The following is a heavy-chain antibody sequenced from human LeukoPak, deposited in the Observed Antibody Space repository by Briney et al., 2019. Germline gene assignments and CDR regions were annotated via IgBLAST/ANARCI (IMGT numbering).Heavy chain of an antibody. V-gene: IGHV2-5*02. CDR1: GFSLSTSGVG. J-gene: IGHJ4*02. CDR3: AHRGVLLSFDY. D-gene: IGHD2/OR15-2a*01. CDR2: IYWDDDK. Sequence: SGPKLVKHTQTLTLTCTFSGFSLSTSGVGVGWIRQPPGKALEWLALIYWDDDKRYSPSLKSRLTITKDTSKNQVVLTMTNMDPVDTATYYCAHRGVLLSFDYWGQGTLVTVSS.